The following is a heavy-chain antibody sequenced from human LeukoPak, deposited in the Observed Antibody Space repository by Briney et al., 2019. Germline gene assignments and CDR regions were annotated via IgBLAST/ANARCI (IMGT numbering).Heavy chain of an antibody. CDR2: ISSSSSYI. CDR1: GFTFSSYS. CDR3: ARDPINIATAANGFDY. Sequence: GGSLRLSCAASGFTFSSYSMNWVRQAPGKGLEWVASISSSSSYIYYADSVKGRFTISRDNAKNSLYLQMNSLRVEDTAVYYCARDPINIATAANGFDYWGQGTLVTVSS. V-gene: IGHV3-21*01. J-gene: IGHJ4*02. D-gene: IGHD6-13*01.